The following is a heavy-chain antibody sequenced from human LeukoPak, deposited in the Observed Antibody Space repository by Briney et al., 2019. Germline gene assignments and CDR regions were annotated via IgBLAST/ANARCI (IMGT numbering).Heavy chain of an antibody. J-gene: IGHJ4*02. CDR2: ISSSSSYI. CDR3: ARHLGSGWYDY. Sequence: GGSLRLSCAASGFTFSSYSMNWVRQAPGKGLEWVSSISSSSSYIYYADSVKGRFTISRDNAKNSLCLQMNSLRAEDTAVYYCARHLGSGWYDYWGQGTLVTVSS. V-gene: IGHV3-21*01. CDR1: GFTFSSYS. D-gene: IGHD6-19*01.